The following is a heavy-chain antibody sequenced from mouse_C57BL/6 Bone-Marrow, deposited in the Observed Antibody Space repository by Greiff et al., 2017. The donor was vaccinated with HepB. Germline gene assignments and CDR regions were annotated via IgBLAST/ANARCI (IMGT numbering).Heavy chain of an antibody. CDR2: INPNNGGT. CDR3: AYGDDYYGSSSFDY. Sequence: VQLQQSGPELVKPGASVKISCKASGYTFTDYYMNWVKQSHGKSLEWIGDINPNNGGTSYNQKFKGKATLTVDKSSSAAYMELRSLTSEDSAVYYCAYGDDYYGSSSFDYWGQGTTLTVSS. V-gene: IGHV1-26*01. D-gene: IGHD1-1*01. J-gene: IGHJ2*01. CDR1: GYTFTDYY.